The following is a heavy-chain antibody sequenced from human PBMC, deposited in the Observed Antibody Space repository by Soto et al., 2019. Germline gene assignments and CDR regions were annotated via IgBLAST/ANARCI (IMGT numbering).Heavy chain of an antibody. CDR3: ARDRPIWGSYRPSDWFDP. D-gene: IGHD3-16*02. CDR2: IYYSGST. CDR1: GGSISSYY. V-gene: IGHV4-59*01. J-gene: IGHJ5*02. Sequence: SETLSLTCTVSGGSISSYYWSWIRQPPGKGLEWIGYIYYSGSTNYNPSLKSRVTISVDTSKNQFSLKLSSVTAADTAVYYCARDRPIWGSYRPSDWFDPWGQGTLVTVSS.